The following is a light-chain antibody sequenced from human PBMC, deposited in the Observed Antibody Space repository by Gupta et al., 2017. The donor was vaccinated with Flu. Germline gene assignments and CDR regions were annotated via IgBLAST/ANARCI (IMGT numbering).Light chain of an antibody. CDR3: QQRSNWPRT. CDR1: QSVSSY. Sequence: GKSATLPCRASQSVSSYLAWYQQKPGQAPRLLIYEAFNRATGIPARFSGSGSGTDFTLTISSLEPEDFAVYYCQQRSNWPRTFGQGTKVEIK. V-gene: IGKV3-11*01. CDR2: EAF. J-gene: IGKJ1*01.